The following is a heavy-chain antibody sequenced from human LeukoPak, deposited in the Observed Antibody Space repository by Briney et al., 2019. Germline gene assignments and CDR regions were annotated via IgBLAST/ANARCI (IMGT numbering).Heavy chain of an antibody. CDR1: EGTSNSHA. CDR3: ATTNDGGGYQWGDFFDF. V-gene: IGHV1-69*04. D-gene: IGHD3-22*01. Sequence: GASVKVSCKASEGTSNSHAISWVRRAPGQGLEWMGRIIPNLGTTNRAQNFQDRVTLTADKSTNTAYMELTSLTSDDTAVYYCATTNDGGGYQWGDFFDFWGQGTLVTVSS. CDR2: IIPNLGTT. J-gene: IGHJ4*02.